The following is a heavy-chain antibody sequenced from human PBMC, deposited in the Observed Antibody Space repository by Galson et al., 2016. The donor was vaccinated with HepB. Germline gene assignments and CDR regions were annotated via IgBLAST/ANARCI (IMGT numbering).Heavy chain of an antibody. V-gene: IGHV3-74*01. J-gene: IGHJ4*02. CDR1: GFTFSSHW. D-gene: IGHD6-13*01. CDR3: RIGAAGFDF. Sequence: SLRLSCAASGFTFSSHWMHWVRQAPGKGLVCVSRLKSDGISTYYADSVKGRFTISRDNAKNTLYLQMNSLGAEDTAVYYCRIGAAGFDFWGQGTLVTVSS. CDR2: LKSDGIST.